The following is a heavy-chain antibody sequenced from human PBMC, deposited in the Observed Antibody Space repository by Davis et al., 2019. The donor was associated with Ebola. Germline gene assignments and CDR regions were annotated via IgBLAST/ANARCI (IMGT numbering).Heavy chain of an antibody. J-gene: IGHJ4*02. D-gene: IGHD1-26*01. CDR3: AKREPSTPPY. Sequence: PGGSLRLSCVASGFTFNSYWMHWVRQAPGKGLVWVSNIKTDGEVTGYADSVKGRFTISRDNAKNTLYLQMNGLRAEDTAVYYCAKREPSTPPYWGQGTLVTVSS. CDR1: GFTFNSYW. V-gene: IGHV3-74*01. CDR2: IKTDGEVT.